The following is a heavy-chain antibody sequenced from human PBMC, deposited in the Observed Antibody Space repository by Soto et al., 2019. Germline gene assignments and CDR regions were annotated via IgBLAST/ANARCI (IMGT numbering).Heavy chain of an antibody. J-gene: IGHJ6*02. D-gene: IGHD3-10*01. CDR1: GYSFTNYW. CDR3: ARAMVRGKNYYGVDV. Sequence: PGESLKISCKGSGYSFTNYWIGWVRQMPGKGLEWMGIIYPGDSDTRYSPSFQGQVTISVDKSISTAYLQWSSLKASDTAVYYCARAMVRGKNYYGVDVWGQGTTVTVSS. CDR2: IYPGDSDT. V-gene: IGHV5-51*01.